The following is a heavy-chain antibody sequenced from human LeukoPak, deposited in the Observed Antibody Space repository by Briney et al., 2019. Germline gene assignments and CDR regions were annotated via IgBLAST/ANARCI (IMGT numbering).Heavy chain of an antibody. CDR3: ARAGRPMIGGVTPLEHFDS. J-gene: IGHJ4*02. Sequence: ASVKVSCKASGYTFSSYAIHWVRRAPGQGLEWMGWINAGVGNTKYSEKFQDRVTVTRDTPATTAYMELSSLRAEDTAVYYCARAGRPMIGGVTPLEHFDSWGQGTLVTVSS. CDR1: GYTFSSYA. V-gene: IGHV1-3*01. CDR2: INAGVGNT. D-gene: IGHD3-10*01.